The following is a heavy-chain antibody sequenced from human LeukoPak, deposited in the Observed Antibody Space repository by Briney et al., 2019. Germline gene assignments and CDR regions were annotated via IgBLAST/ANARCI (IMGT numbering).Heavy chain of an antibody. CDR3: ARDQDYDSSGYYPS. CDR1: GGTFSSYA. J-gene: IGHJ4*02. CDR2: IIPIFGTA. Sequence: SVKVSCKAPGGTFSSYAISWVRQAPGQGLEWMGGIIPIFGTANYAQKFQGRVTITADESTSTAYMELSSLRSEDTAVYYCARDQDYDSSGYYPSWGQGTLVTVSS. D-gene: IGHD3-22*01. V-gene: IGHV1-69*13.